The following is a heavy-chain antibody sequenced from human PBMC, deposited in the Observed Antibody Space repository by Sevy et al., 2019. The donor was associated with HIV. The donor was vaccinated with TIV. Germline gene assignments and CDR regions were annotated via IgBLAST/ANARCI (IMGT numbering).Heavy chain of an antibody. J-gene: IGHJ5*02. D-gene: IGHD2-2*01. V-gene: IGHV3-30*18. CDR1: GFTFSSYG. CDR3: AKDIAPAAFPNWFDP. Sequence: GGSLRLSCAASGFTFSSYGMHWVRHAPGKGLEWVAVISYDGSNKYYADSVKGRFTISRDNSKNTLYLQMNSLRAEDTAVYYCAKDIAPAAFPNWFDPWGQGTLVTVSS. CDR2: ISYDGSNK.